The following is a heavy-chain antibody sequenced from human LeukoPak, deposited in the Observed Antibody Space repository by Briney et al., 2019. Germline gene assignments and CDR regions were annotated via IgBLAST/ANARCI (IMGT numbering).Heavy chain of an antibody. Sequence: GGSLRLSCAASGFTFSSYGMSWVRQAPGKGLEWVSAISGSGGSTYYADSVKGRFTISRDNSKNTLYLQMNSLRAEDTAVYYCAKGVNAAARSWYYFDYWGQGTLVTVSS. CDR1: GFTFSSYG. J-gene: IGHJ4*02. V-gene: IGHV3-23*01. D-gene: IGHD6-13*01. CDR3: AKGVNAAARSWYYFDY. CDR2: ISGSGGST.